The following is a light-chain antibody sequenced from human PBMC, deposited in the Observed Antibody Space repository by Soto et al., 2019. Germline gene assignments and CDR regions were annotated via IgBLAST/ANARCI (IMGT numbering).Light chain of an antibody. CDR3: QQRSNWPPFT. CDR1: QSVSNS. J-gene: IGKJ5*01. Sequence: EIVLTQSPGTLSLSPGERATLSCRASQSVSNSLAWYQQKPGQPPRLLIYDVSNRATGIPARFSGSGSGTDFTLTITSLEPEDFAVYYCQQRSNWPPFTFGQGTRLEIK. V-gene: IGKV3-11*01. CDR2: DVS.